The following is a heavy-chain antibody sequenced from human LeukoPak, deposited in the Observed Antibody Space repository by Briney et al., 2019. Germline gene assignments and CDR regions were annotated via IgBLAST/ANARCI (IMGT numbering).Heavy chain of an antibody. CDR3: ARQRVVADFDY. Sequence: GGSLRLSCAASGLIFSSYGMHWVRQAPGKGLDWVAFIRYDGRNKYYADSVKGRFTISRDNSKNTLYLQMNSLRAEDTAVYYCARQRVVADFDYWGQGTLVTVSS. CDR2: IRYDGRNK. V-gene: IGHV3-30*02. J-gene: IGHJ4*02. CDR1: GLIFSSYG. D-gene: IGHD2-15*01.